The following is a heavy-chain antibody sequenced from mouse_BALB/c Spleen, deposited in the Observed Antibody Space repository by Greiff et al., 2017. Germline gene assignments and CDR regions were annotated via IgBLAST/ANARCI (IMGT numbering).Heavy chain of an antibody. CDR3: ARGDYGDYCWYFDV. D-gene: IGHD2-13*01. CDR2: INPYNDGT. V-gene: IGHV1-14*01. Sequence: VQLKQSGPELVKPGASVKMSCKASGYTFTSYVMHWVKQKPGQGLEWIGYINPYNDGTKYNEKFKGKATLTSDKSSSTAYMELSSLTSEDSAVYYYARGDYGDYCWYFDVWGAGTTVTVSS. J-gene: IGHJ1*01. CDR1: GYTFTSYV.